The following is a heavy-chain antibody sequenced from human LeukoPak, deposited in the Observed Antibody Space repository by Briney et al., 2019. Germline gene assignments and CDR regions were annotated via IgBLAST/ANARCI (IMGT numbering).Heavy chain of an antibody. D-gene: IGHD3-16*02. J-gene: IGHJ4*02. CDR2: ISGSGGST. CDR1: GFTFSSYA. V-gene: IGHV3-23*01. CDR3: AKDHNYDYVWGCYRYWII. Sequence: PGGSLRLSCAASGFTFSSYAMSWVRQAPGKGLEWVSAISGSGGSTYYADSVKGRFTISRDNSKNTLYLQMNSLRAEDTAVYYCAKDHNYDYVWGCYRYWIIWGQGTLVTVSS.